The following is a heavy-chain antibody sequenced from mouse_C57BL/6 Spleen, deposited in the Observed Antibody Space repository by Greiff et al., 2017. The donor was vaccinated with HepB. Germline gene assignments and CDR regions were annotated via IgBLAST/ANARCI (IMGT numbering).Heavy chain of an antibody. CDR1: GYAFSSYW. CDR3: ARPYYYGSSYGYWYFDV. V-gene: IGHV1-80*01. J-gene: IGHJ1*03. CDR2: IYPGDGDT. Sequence: VKLMESGAELVKPGASVKISCKASGYAFSSYWMNWVKQRPGKGLEWIGQIYPGDGDTNYNGKFKGKATLTADKSSSTAYMQLSSLTSEDSAVYFCARPYYYGSSYGYWYFDVWGTGTTVTVSS. D-gene: IGHD1-1*01.